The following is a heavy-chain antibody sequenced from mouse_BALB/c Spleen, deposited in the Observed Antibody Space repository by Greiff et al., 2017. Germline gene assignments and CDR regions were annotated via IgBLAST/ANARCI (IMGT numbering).Heavy chain of an antibody. V-gene: IGHV1-15*01. CDR1: GYTFTDYE. CDR2: IDPETGGT. CDR3: TRRGYYAMDY. Sequence: LVESGAELVRPGASVTLSCKASGYTFTDYEMHWVKQTPVHGLEWIGAIDPETGGTAYNQKFKGKATLTADKSSSTAYMELRSLTSEDSAVYYCTRRGYYAMDYWGQGTSVTVSS. J-gene: IGHJ4*01.